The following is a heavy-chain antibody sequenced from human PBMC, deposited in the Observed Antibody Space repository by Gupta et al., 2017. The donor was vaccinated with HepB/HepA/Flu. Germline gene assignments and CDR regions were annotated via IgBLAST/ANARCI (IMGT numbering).Heavy chain of an antibody. Sequence: QVQLQQWGAGLLKPSETLSLTCAVYGGSFSGYYWSWIRQPPGKGLEWIGEINDSGSTNYNPSLKSRVTISLDTSKNQFSVKLSSVTAADTAVYYCAREGPLVSAVPFGYWGQGTLVTVSS. J-gene: IGHJ4*02. D-gene: IGHD2-2*01. V-gene: IGHV4-34*01. CDR2: INDSGST. CDR1: GGSFSGYY. CDR3: AREGPLVSAVPFGY.